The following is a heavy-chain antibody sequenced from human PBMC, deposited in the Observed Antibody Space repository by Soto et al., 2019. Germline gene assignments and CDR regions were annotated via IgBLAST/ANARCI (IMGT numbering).Heavy chain of an antibody. Sequence: SETLSLTCAVYGGSFSHSFWAWIRQPPGKGLQFIASVYHNGGAHYNSSLKSRVTISVDTANNQVSLRMRSLTAADTAFYYCGRVVEGATRHTDPDSWGQGILVTVSS. CDR1: GGSFSHSF. D-gene: IGHD2-21*01. CDR3: GRVVEGATRHTDPDS. V-gene: IGHV4-34*01. CDR2: VYHNGGA. J-gene: IGHJ5*01.